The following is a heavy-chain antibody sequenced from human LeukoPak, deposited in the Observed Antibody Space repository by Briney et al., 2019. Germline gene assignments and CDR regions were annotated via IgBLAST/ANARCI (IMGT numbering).Heavy chain of an antibody. Sequence: GGSLRLSCAASGFTFSSYAMSWVRQAPGKGLEWVSAISGSGGSTYYADSVKGRFTISRDNSKNTLYLQMNSLRAEDTAVYYCAKAPMHGLGSYYNVGSLDYWGQGTLVTVSS. V-gene: IGHV3-23*01. CDR2: ISGSGGST. D-gene: IGHD3-10*01. J-gene: IGHJ4*02. CDR1: GFTFSSYA. CDR3: AKAPMHGLGSYYNVGSLDY.